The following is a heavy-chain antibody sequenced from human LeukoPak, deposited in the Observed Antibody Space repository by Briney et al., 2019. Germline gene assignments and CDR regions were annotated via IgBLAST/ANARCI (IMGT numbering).Heavy chain of an antibody. Sequence: GGSLRLSCVDSGFTFTNAWMSWVRQAPGKGLEWIGRIKSKTDGETTNYAEPVRGRFTISRDDSKSAVYLQMNSLKIEDTAVYYCAKDRPRAYESGYHLGDYWGQGTLVTVSS. D-gene: IGHD3-22*01. CDR2: IKSKTDGETT. CDR1: GFTFTNAW. J-gene: IGHJ4*02. V-gene: IGHV3-15*01. CDR3: AKDRPRAYESGYHLGDY.